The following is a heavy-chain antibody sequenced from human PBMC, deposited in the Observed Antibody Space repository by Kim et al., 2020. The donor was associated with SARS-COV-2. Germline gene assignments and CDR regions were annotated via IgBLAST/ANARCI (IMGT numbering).Heavy chain of an antibody. V-gene: IGHV3-30*18. J-gene: IGHJ4*02. CDR3: AKGGGVGPAAVRHLDY. D-gene: IGHD3-16*01. Sequence: GGSLRLSCAASGFTFSSYGMHWVRQAPGKGLEWVAVISYDGSNKYYADSVKGRFTISRDNSKNTLYLQMNSLRAEDTAVYYCAKGGGVGPAAVRHLDYWGQGTLVTVSS. CDR1: GFTFSSYG. CDR2: ISYDGSNK.